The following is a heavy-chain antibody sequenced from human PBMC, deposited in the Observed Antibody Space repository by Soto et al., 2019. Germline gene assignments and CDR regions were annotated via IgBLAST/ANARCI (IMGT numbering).Heavy chain of an antibody. J-gene: IGHJ6*02. V-gene: IGHV6-1*01. D-gene: IGHD3-10*01. CDR1: GDSVSSNSAA. Sequence: QVQLQQSGPGLVKPSQTLSLTCAISGDSVSSNSAAWNWIRQSPSRGLEWLGRTYYRSKWYNDYAVSVKSRITINPDTSKNQFSLQLNSVTPEDTAVYYCARDWRFGLRDYYYYYGMDVWGQGTTVTVSS. CDR2: TYYRSKWYN. CDR3: ARDWRFGLRDYYYYYGMDV.